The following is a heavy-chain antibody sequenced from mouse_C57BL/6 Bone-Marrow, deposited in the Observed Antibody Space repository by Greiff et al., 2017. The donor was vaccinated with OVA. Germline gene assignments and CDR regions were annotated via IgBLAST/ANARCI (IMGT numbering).Heavy chain of an antibody. J-gene: IGHJ4*01. Sequence: ESGPGLVKPSQSLSLTCSVTGYSITSGYYWNWIRQFPGNKLEWMGYISYDGSNNYNPSLKNRISITRDTSKNQFFLKLNSVTTEDTATYYCARGAGTGYAMDYWGQGTSVTVSS. V-gene: IGHV3-6*01. CDR1: GYSITSGYY. CDR3: ARGAGTGYAMDY. D-gene: IGHD4-1*01. CDR2: ISYDGSN.